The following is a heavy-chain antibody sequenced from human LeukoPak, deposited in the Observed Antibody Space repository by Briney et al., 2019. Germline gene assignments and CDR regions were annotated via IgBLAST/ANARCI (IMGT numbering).Heavy chain of an antibody. CDR1: GGSISPYY. V-gene: IGHV4-59*01. Sequence: SETLSLTCTVSGGSISPYYWSWIRQPPGKGLEWIGYIYYSGSTNYNPSLKSRVTISVDTSKNQFSLKLSSVTAADTAVYYCARSPDSDRLDYWGQGTLVTVSS. J-gene: IGHJ4*02. CDR3: ARSPDSDRLDY. CDR2: IYYSGST. D-gene: IGHD3-22*01.